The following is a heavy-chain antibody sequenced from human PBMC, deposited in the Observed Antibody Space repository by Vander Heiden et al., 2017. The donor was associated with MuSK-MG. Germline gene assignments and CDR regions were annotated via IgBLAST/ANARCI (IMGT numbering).Heavy chain of an antibody. CDR2: IRSSGSAI. V-gene: IGHV3-11*01. D-gene: IGHD7-27*01. CDR3: ARVSGEYYYYYMDA. Sequence: QVQLVESGGRLVKPGRSLRLSCAASGFTFSDYYMSWIRQAPGKGLECVSYIRSSGSAIYYADSVKGRFTMSRDNAKNSLYLQMNSLRAEDTAVYYCARVSGEYYYYYMDAWGKGTTVTVSS. J-gene: IGHJ6*03. CDR1: GFTFSDYY.